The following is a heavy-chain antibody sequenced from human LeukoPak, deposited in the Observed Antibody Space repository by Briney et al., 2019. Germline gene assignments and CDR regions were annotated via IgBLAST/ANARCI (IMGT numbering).Heavy chain of an antibody. CDR2: ISAYNGNT. Sequence: ASVKFSCKASGYTFTSYGISWVRQAPGQGLEWMGWISAYNGNTNYAQKFQGRVTITTDGSTSTAYMELSSLISEDTAVYYCARDGSRGITGGMTGNYYYYMDVWGKGTTVTVSS. V-gene: IGHV1-18*01. CDR3: ARDGSRGITGGMTGNYYYYMDV. D-gene: IGHD1-20*01. CDR1: GYTFTSYG. J-gene: IGHJ6*03.